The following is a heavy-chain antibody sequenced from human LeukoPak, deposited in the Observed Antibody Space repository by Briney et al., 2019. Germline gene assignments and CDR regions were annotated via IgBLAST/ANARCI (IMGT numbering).Heavy chain of an antibody. J-gene: IGHJ4*02. CDR3: ARRAPVTADWYYFDY. Sequence: PSETLSLTCTVSGGSISSYYWSWIRQPPGKGLEWIGYIHTSGSTNYNPSLKSRVTISVDTSKNQFSLKLSSVTAADTAVYYCARRAPVTADWYYFDYWGQGTLVTVSS. CDR1: GGSISSYY. D-gene: IGHD3-9*01. V-gene: IGHV4-4*09. CDR2: IHTSGST.